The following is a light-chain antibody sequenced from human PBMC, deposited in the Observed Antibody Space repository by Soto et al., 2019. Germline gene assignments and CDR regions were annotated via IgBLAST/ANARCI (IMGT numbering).Light chain of an antibody. V-gene: IGKV3-15*01. CDR3: QQYNSCLHGWT. J-gene: IGKJ1*01. CDR1: QSVSNN. CDR2: GAS. Sequence: EVVMTQSPATLSVSPGEKVTLSCRASQSVSNNLAWYLQRPGQGPRLLIYGASTRATDIPARFTGSGSGTEFTLTISSLQSEDFAVYYCQQYNSCLHGWTFVQGTKVEIK.